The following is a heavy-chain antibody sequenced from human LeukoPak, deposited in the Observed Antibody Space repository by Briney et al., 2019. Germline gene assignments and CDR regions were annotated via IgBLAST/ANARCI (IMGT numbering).Heavy chain of an antibody. Sequence: PSETLSLTCTVSGDFITAYYWSWIRQPPGKGLEWIGCVYYSGSTEYNPSLRSRVTISLDMSKHQFSLNLTSVTAADTAVYYCASNTGTVFDYWGQGALVTVSS. V-gene: IGHV4-59*01. CDR3: ASNTGTVFDY. CDR2: VYYSGST. D-gene: IGHD7-27*01. CDR1: GDFITAYY. J-gene: IGHJ4*02.